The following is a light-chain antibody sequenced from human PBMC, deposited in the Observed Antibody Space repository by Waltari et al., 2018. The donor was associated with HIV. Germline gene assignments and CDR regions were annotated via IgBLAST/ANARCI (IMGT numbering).Light chain of an antibody. Sequence: DTEITPSPAPVSAPAGYRVPFTCRASQDVSTWLAWYQQKPGNAPKLLIYAASRLQTGVPSRFSGRGSGTDFTLTIISLQPKDFATYYCQQADSFPFTFGQGTRLEIK. CDR2: AAS. CDR3: QQADSFPFT. CDR1: QDVSTW. V-gene: IGKV1-12*02. J-gene: IGKJ5*01.